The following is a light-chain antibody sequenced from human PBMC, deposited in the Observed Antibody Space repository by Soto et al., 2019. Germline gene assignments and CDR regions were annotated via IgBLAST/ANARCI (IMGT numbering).Light chain of an antibody. J-gene: IGKJ1*01. CDR1: QGVRDD. CDR3: LQDHDYPHT. V-gene: IGKV1-6*01. CDR2: AAS. Sequence: AIQMTQSPSSLSASVGDRVTITCRASQGVRDDLGWYQQRPGKAPKVLIYAASTLQSGVPSRFSGSGSGTFFTLTISSLQPDDSATYYCLQDHDYPHTFGQGTKVEIK.